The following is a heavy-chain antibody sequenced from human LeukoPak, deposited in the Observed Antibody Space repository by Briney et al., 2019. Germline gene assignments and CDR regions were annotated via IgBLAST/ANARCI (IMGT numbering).Heavy chain of an antibody. V-gene: IGHV4-59*01. CDR1: GDSISNYY. CDR2: IYYSGST. CDR3: ARETCSGGSCFQFDF. J-gene: IGHJ4*02. D-gene: IGHD2-15*01. Sequence: SETLSLTCTVSGDSISNYYWSWIRQSPGKGLEWIGYIYYSGSTNYNPSLKGRVTISVDTSKNQFSLKLSSVTAADTAVYYCARETCSGGSCFQFDFWGQGTLVTVSS.